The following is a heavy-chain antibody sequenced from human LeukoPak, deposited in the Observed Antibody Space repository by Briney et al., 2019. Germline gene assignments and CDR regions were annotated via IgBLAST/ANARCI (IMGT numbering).Heavy chain of an antibody. CDR2: IYYSGST. D-gene: IGHD6-19*01. V-gene: IGHV4-59*08. Sequence: SETLSLTCTVSGGSISSYYWSWIRQPPGKGLEWIGYIYYSGSTNYNPSLKSRVTISVDTSKNQFSLKLSSVTAADTAVYYCARHSSGWHHRLFDYWGQGTLVTVSS. J-gene: IGHJ4*02. CDR3: ARHSSGWHHRLFDY. CDR1: GGSISSYY.